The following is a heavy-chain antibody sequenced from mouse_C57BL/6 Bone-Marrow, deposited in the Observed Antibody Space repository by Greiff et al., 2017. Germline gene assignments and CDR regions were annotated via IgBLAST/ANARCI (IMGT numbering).Heavy chain of an antibody. CDR3: ASIREGDY. Sequence: VQLQQSGPELVKPRASVKISCKASGYAFSSSWMNWVKQRPGKGLEWIGRIYPGDGDTNYNGKFKGKATLTADKSSSTAYMQLSSLTSEDSAVYFCASIREGDYWGQGTTLTVSS. D-gene: IGHD1-3*01. V-gene: IGHV1-82*01. J-gene: IGHJ2*01. CDR2: IYPGDGDT. CDR1: GYAFSSSW.